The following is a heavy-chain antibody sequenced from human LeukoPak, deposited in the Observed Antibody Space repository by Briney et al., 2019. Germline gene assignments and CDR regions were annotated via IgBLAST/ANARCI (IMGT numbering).Heavy chain of an antibody. Sequence: SETLSLTCTVSGGSISSSSYYWGWIRQPPGKGLEWIGSIYYSGSTYYNPSLKSRVTISVDTSKNQFSLKLSSVTAADTAVYYCARDPPGGDDYWGQGTLVTVSS. D-gene: IGHD2-21*01. CDR2: IYYSGST. CDR1: GGSISSSSYY. CDR3: ARDPPGGDDY. J-gene: IGHJ4*02. V-gene: IGHV4-39*07.